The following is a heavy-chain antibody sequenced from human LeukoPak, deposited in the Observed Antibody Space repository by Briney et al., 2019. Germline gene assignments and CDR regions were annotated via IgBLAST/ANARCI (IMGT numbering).Heavy chain of an antibody. Sequence: RGSLRLSCAASGFTFSSYGMHWVRQAPGKGLEWVAFIRFDGSNKYYADSVKGRFTISRDNSKNTLYLQMDSLRPEDTAAHYCAKDHRVCSGGSCYFSYYYYMDVWGKGTTVTVSS. D-gene: IGHD2-15*01. CDR1: GFTFSSYG. V-gene: IGHV3-30*02. CDR2: IRFDGSNK. J-gene: IGHJ6*03. CDR3: AKDHRVCSGGSCYFSYYYYMDV.